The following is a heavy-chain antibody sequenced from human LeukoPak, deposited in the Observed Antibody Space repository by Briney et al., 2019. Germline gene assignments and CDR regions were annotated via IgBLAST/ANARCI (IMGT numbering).Heavy chain of an antibody. CDR1: GGSISGTSYY. CDR3: ARAVGATLYYSFDY. J-gene: IGHJ4*02. V-gene: IGHV4-39*07. Sequence: SETLSLTCTVSGGSISGTSYYWGWIRQPPGKGLEWIGSIYYSGSTYYNPSLKSRVTISVDTSKNQFSLKLSSVTAADTAVYYCARAVGATLYYSFDYWGQGTLVTVSS. D-gene: IGHD1-26*01. CDR2: IYYSGST.